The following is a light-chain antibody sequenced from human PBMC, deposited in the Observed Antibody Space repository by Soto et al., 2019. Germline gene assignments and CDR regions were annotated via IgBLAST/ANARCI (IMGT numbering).Light chain of an antibody. CDR1: SRDVGGYNY. CDR3: SSSISSSTFVV. J-gene: IGLJ2*01. Sequence: QSALTQPASVSGSPGQSITISCTGTSRDVGGYNYVSWHQQHPGKAPKVIITEVSNRPSGVSNRFSGSKSGNTASLTISGLQAEDEADYYSSSSISSSTFVVFGGGTKLTVL. CDR2: EVS. V-gene: IGLV2-14*01.